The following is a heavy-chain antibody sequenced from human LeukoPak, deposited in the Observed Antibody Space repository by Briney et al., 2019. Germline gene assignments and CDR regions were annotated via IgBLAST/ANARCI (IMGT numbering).Heavy chain of an antibody. CDR2: IYGGGST. J-gene: IGHJ4*02. CDR3: ARGDSSGYDY. D-gene: IGHD6-19*01. Sequence: GGSLRLSCAASGIIVSNNYMSWVRQAPGKGLEWVSVIYGGGSTYYAGSVKGRSTISRDKSKNTVFLQMNSLRAEDTAVYYCARGDSSGYDYWGQGTLVTVSS. CDR1: GIIVSNNY. V-gene: IGHV3-53*01.